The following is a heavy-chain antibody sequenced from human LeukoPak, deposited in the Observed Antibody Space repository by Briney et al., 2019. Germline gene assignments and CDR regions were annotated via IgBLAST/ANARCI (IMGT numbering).Heavy chain of an antibody. D-gene: IGHD3-22*01. CDR3: ARDKEDYYDSSAPWI. CDR2: INPNSGGT. V-gene: IGHV1-2*02. J-gene: IGHJ3*02. CDR1: GYTFTGYY. Sequence: ASLKVSCKASGYTFTGYYMHWVRQAPGQGLEWMGWINPNSGGTNYAQKFQGRVTMTRDTSISTAYMELSRLRSDDTAVYYCARDKEDYYDSSAPWIWGQGTMVTVSS.